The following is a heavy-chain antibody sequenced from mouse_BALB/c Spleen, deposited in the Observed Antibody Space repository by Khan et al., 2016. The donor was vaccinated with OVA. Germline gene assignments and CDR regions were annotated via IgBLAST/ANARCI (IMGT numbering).Heavy chain of an antibody. J-gene: IGHJ1*01. Sequence: VKLQQDGAELVRPGSSVKISCKASGYAVSSYWMNWMKQRPGQGLEWIGQIYPGDGDTNDNGKFEGKATLTADKSSSTAYLQLSSLPSEDSAVYFCARAYGYWYFDVWGAGTTVTVSS. D-gene: IGHD1-1*01. V-gene: IGHV1-80*01. CDR2: IYPGDGDT. CDR1: GYAVSSYW. CDR3: ARAYGYWYFDV.